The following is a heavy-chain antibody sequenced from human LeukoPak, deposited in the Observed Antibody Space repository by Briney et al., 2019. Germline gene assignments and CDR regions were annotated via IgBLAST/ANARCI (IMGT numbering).Heavy chain of an antibody. CDR2: ISSSSSYI. CDR1: GFTFSSYS. V-gene: IGHV3-21*01. CDR3: ARDTSHVGWGVGN. Sequence: GGSLRLSCAASGFTFSSYSMNWVRQAPGKGLEWVSFISSSSSYIYYADSVKGRFTISRDNAKNSLYLQMNSLRAEDTAVYYCARDTSHVGWGVGNWGQGTLVTVSS. J-gene: IGHJ4*02. D-gene: IGHD3-10*01.